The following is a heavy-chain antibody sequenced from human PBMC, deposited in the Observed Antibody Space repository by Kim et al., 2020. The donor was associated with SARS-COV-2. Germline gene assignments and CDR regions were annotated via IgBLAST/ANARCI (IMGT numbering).Heavy chain of an antibody. V-gene: IGHV4-59*03. Sequence: SETLSLTCTVSGGSITNYYWSWIRQPPGKGLEWIGYIHYTGGSNYNPSLKSRVTMSVDTSKNQFSLNLRSVTAADTAVYYCATYPTRGGYFEYWGQGTLVTVSP. CDR2: IHYTGGS. CDR1: GGSITNYY. CDR3: ATYPTRGGYFEY. J-gene: IGHJ4*02. D-gene: IGHD1-26*01.